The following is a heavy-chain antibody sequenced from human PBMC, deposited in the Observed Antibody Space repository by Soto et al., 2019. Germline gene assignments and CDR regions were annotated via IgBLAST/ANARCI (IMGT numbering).Heavy chain of an antibody. CDR1: GGTFSSYA. V-gene: IGHV1-69*13. CDR2: IIPIFGTA. J-gene: IGHJ6*02. D-gene: IGHD3-3*01. Sequence: SVNVSCKASGGTFSSYAISWVRQAPGQGLEWMGGIIPIFGTANYAQKFQGRVTITADESTSTAYMELSSLRADDTALYYCARIRRTFDFYGLDVWGQGTTVTVSS. CDR3: ARIRRTFDFYGLDV.